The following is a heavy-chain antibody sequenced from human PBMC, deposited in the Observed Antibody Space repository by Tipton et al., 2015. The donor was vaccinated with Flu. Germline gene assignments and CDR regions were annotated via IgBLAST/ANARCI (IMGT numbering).Heavy chain of an antibody. CDR3: ARGGWFGEHNAFDI. CDR2: IGTAGDT. Sequence: SLRLSCAASGFTFSSYDMHWVRQATGKGLEWVSAIGTAGDTYYPGSVKGRFTISRENAKNSLYLQMNSLRAGDTAVYYCARGGWFGEHNAFDIWGQGTMVTVSS. V-gene: IGHV3-13*01. J-gene: IGHJ3*02. D-gene: IGHD3-10*01. CDR1: GFTFSSYD.